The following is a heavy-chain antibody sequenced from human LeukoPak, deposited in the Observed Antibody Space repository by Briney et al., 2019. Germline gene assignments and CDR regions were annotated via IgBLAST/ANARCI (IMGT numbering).Heavy chain of an antibody. CDR2: ISITEGT. J-gene: IGHJ4*02. CDR1: GGSISSYY. Sequence: SETLSLTCTVSGGSISSYYWSWIRQPAGKGLEWIGRISITEGTNYNPSLKSRVSMSVDASKNQVSLKLGSVTAADTAVYYCARLRRDINDWYADDCWGQGTLVTVSS. CDR3: ARLRRDINDWYADDC. D-gene: IGHD6-19*01. V-gene: IGHV4-4*07.